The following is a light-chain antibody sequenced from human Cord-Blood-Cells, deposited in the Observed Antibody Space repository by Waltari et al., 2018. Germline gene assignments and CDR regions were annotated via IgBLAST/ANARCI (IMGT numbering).Light chain of an antibody. CDR2: GKN. CDR1: SLRSYY. J-gene: IGLJ2*01. V-gene: IGLV3-19*01. CDR3: NSRDISGNHVV. Sequence: SSELTQDPAVSVALGQTVRITCQGDSLRSYYASWYQQKPGQAPVLVIYGKNTRPSGIPDRVSGSSSGNTASFTITGAQAEDEADYYCNSRDISGNHVVFGGGTKLTVL.